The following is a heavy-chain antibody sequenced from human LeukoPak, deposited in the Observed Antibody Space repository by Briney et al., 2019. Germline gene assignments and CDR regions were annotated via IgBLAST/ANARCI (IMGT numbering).Heavy chain of an antibody. J-gene: IGHJ4*02. CDR3: ARAMVRGVISGGAQS. CDR1: GFSFSRYS. V-gene: IGHV3-21*01. D-gene: IGHD3-10*01. Sequence: PGGSLRLSCAASGFSFSRYSLSWVRQAPGKGLEWISLISSSTTYIYYADSVKGRFTISRDNAKNSLYLQMNSLRAEDTAVYYCARAMVRGVISGGAQSWGQGTLVTVSS. CDR2: ISSSTTYI.